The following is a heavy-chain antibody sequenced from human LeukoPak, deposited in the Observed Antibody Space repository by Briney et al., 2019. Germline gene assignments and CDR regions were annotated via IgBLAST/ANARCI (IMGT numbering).Heavy chain of an antibody. CDR1: GFTFRSFG. D-gene: IGHD1-26*01. Sequence: GESLKISCAASGFTFRSFGMHWVRQAPGKGLEWVAFVRNDGNKTYYADSVRGRFTISRDNSKTTLFLQINTLRPDDPAIYYCAKGSGWELLGFDYWGQGNLVPVSS. J-gene: IGHJ4*02. V-gene: IGHV3-30*02. CDR3: AKGSGWELLGFDY. CDR2: VRNDGNKT.